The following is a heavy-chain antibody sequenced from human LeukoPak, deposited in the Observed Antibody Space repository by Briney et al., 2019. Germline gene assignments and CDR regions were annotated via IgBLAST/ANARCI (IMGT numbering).Heavy chain of an antibody. V-gene: IGHV4-30-2*01. Sequence: PSETLSPTCTVSGGSISSGGYYWSWIRQPPGKGLEWIGYIYHSGSTYYNPSLKSRVTISVDRSKNQFSLKLSSVTAADTAVYYCARDKRKPVPYDFWSGGAFDIWGQGTMVTVSS. CDR1: GGSISSGGYY. J-gene: IGHJ3*02. CDR2: IYHSGST. D-gene: IGHD3-3*01. CDR3: ARDKRKPVPYDFWSGGAFDI.